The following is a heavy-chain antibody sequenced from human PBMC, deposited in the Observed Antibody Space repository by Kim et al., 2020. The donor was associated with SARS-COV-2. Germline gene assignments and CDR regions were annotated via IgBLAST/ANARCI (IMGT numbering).Heavy chain of an antibody. Sequence: SVKVSCKASGGTFSSYAISWVRQAPGQGLEWMGGIIPIFGTANYAQKFQGRVTITADESTSTAYMELSSLRSEDTAVYYCATVYYDFWSGYQPYYYYGMDVWGQGTTVTVSS. J-gene: IGHJ6*02. CDR2: IIPIFGTA. D-gene: IGHD3-3*01. CDR3: ATVYYDFWSGYQPYYYYGMDV. CDR1: GGTFSSYA. V-gene: IGHV1-69*13.